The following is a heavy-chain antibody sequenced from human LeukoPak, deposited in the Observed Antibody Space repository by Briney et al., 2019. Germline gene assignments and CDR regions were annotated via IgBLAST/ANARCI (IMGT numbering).Heavy chain of an antibody. CDR3: ASSYDYVWGSYRYGAFDI. Sequence: GRSLRLSCAASGFTFSSYAMHWVRQAPGKGLEWVAVIPYDGSNKYYADSVKDRFTISRDNSKNTLYLQMNSLRAEDTAVYYCASSYDYVWGSYRYGAFDIWGQGTMVTVSS. CDR1: GFTFSSYA. D-gene: IGHD3-16*02. J-gene: IGHJ3*02. V-gene: IGHV3-30*04. CDR2: IPYDGSNK.